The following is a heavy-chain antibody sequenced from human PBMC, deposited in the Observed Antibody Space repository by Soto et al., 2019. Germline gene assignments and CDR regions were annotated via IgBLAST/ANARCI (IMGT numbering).Heavy chain of an antibody. CDR3: ARVHDDCTSTSCQWHSTDV. J-gene: IGHJ6*03. V-gene: IGHV4-59*01. D-gene: IGHD2-2*01. CDR2: IYYSGGT. Sequence: LETPFLTCTVSGGSLWNYDWGWFRQPPGKGLEWIGYIYYSGGTNYNPSLKSRVTISVDTSKNHFSLNLSSVTAADTAVYYCARVHDDCTSTSCQWHSTDVWGKGTTVTVSS. CDR1: GGSLWNYD.